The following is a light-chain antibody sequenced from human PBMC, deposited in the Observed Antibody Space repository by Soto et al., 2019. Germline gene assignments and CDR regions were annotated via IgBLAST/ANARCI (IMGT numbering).Light chain of an antibody. CDR3: SSYSSTTTL. Sequence: QSALTQPPSASGSPGQSVAISCTGTSSDVGGYNYVSWYQQHPGKAPKLMIYEVNKRPSGVPDRFSGSKSGNTASLTVSGLQSEDEGLYHCSSYSSTTTLFGGWTTVTVL. J-gene: IGLJ2*01. CDR1: SSDVGGYNY. CDR2: EVN. V-gene: IGLV2-8*01.